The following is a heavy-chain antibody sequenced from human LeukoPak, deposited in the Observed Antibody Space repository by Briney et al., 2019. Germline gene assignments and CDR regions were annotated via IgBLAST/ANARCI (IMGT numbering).Heavy chain of an antibody. V-gene: IGHV4-30-4*01. CDR3: ASQTTVTADFDY. D-gene: IGHD4-11*01. Sequence: PSQTLSLTCTVSGGSISSGDYYWSWIRQPPGKGLEWIGYIYYSGSTYYNPSLKSRVTISVDTSKNQFSLKLSSVTAADTAVYYCASQTTVTADFDYWGQGTLVTVSS. J-gene: IGHJ4*02. CDR2: IYYSGST. CDR1: GGSISSGDYY.